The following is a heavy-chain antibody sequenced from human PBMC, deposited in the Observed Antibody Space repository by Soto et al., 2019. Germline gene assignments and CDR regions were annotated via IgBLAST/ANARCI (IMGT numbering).Heavy chain of an antibody. V-gene: IGHV4-39*01. CDR3: ARLTGTSTFYSYYYIDV. CDR2: IDNSGNT. J-gene: IGHJ6*03. D-gene: IGHD1-7*01. Sequence: PSETLSLTCTVSGGSISSSSYYWGWIRQAPGKGLEWIGSIDNSGNTYYNPSLKSRVTTSVDTSKNQFSLKLSFVTAADTAVYYCARLTGTSTFYSYYYIDVWGTGTTVTVSS. CDR1: GGSISSSSYY.